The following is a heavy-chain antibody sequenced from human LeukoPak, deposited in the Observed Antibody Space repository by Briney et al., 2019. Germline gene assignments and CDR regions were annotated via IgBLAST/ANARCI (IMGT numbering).Heavy chain of an antibody. V-gene: IGHV3-7*04. D-gene: IGHD1-1*01. Sequence: PGGSLRLPCVASDFNFRSNWMDWVRQAPGKGLEWVANIKGDGSEKNYVDSVKGRFSISRDNAKNSPYLEMNGLRAEDTGVYYCAKEGDWNLDYWGQGALVTVSS. CDR2: IKGDGSEK. CDR1: DFNFRSNW. CDR3: AKEGDWNLDY. J-gene: IGHJ4*02.